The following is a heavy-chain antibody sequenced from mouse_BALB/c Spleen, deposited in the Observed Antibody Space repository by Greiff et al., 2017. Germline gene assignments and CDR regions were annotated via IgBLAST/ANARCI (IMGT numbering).Heavy chain of an antibody. J-gene: IGHJ3*01. CDR3: TRGVIDGNYVFAD. CDR2: IFPGNGDT. D-gene: IGHD2-1*01. V-gene: IGHV1-12*01. Sequence: QVQLQQPGAELVKPGASVKMSCKASGYTFTSYNMHWVKQTPGQGLEWIGAIFPGNGDTSYNQKFKGKATLTADNSSSTVYMQLSSLTSEDSAVYYDTRGVIDGNYVFADWGQGTLVTVSA. CDR1: GYTFTSYN.